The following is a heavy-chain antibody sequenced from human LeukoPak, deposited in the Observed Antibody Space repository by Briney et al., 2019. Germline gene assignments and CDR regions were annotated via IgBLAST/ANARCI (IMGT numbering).Heavy chain of an antibody. J-gene: IGHJ4*02. D-gene: IGHD3-22*01. V-gene: IGHV1-2*02. CDR1: GYTFTGYY. CDR3: ARDIPSYYYDSSGYYLDY. Sequence: ASVKVSCKASGYTFTGYYMHWVRQAPGQGLEWMGWINPNSGGTKYAQKFQGRVTMTRDTSTSTVYMELSSLRSEDTAVYYCARDIPSYYYDSSGYYLDYWGQGTLVTVSS. CDR2: INPNSGGT.